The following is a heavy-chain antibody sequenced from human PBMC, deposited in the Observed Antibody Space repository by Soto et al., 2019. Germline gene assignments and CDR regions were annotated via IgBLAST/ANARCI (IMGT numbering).Heavy chain of an antibody. CDR2: IYTSGST. CDR1: GGSISSYY. D-gene: IGHD2-2*01. J-gene: IGHJ4*02. V-gene: IGHV4-4*07. Sequence: NPSETLSLTCTVSGGSISSYYWSWIRQPAGKGLEWIGRIYTSGSTNYNPSLKSRVTMSVDTSKNQFSLKLSSVTAADTAVYYCARGPVPAAVPIFDYWGQGTLVTVSS. CDR3: ARGPVPAAVPIFDY.